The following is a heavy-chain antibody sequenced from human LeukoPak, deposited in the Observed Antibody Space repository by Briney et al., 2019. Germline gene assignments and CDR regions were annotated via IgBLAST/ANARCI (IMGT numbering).Heavy chain of an antibody. D-gene: IGHD3-3*01. CDR3: ASGYDFSSGSKRGFDN. Sequence: GGSLTLSCAASGFIFSDYAMNWVRQAQGKGLEWISYISSSTTTIYYADSVKGRFTISRDNAKSSLFLQMNSLRAEDTAVYYCASGYDFSSGSKRGFDNWGQGPRVTVSS. CDR1: GFIFSDYA. CDR2: ISSSTTTI. V-gene: IGHV3-48*01. J-gene: IGHJ4*02.